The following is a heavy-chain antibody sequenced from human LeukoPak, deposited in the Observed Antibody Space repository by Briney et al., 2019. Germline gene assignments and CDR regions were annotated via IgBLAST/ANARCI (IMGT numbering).Heavy chain of an antibody. CDR1: GGSISSYY. CDR2: ISNIGSI. Sequence: SETLSLTCTVSGGSISSYYWSWIRQPPGKGLEWIAYISNIGSINYNPSLKSRVTISLDTSKNQFSLKLSSVTAADTAVYYCAGHHPRNTVDFWGQGTLVTVSS. CDR3: AGHHPRNTVDF. V-gene: IGHV4-59*08. D-gene: IGHD2-8*02. J-gene: IGHJ4*02.